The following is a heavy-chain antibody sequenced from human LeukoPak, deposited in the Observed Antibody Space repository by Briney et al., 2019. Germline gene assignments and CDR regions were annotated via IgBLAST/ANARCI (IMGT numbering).Heavy chain of an antibody. V-gene: IGHV4-34*01. CDR1: GESLSGYY. J-gene: IGHJ4*02. Sequence: SEPLSLTCGVYGESLSGYYWSWIRQPPGKGLEWIGEINHSGSANYNPSLESRVTISGDTSKNQFSLKLRSLTAADTAVYYCARGRGSYYPSDSWGQGTLVTVSS. CDR3: ARGRGSYYPSDS. D-gene: IGHD1-26*01. CDR2: INHSGSA.